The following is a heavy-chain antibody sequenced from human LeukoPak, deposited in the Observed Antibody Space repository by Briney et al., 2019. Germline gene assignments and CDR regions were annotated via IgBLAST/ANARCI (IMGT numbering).Heavy chain of an antibody. Sequence: GGSLRLSCAASGFTFSSYGMHWVRQAPGKGLEWVAVISYDGSNKYYADSVKGRFTISRDNSKNTLYLQMNSLRAEDTAVYYCAKDLEPQLVGATDYWGQGTLVTVSS. CDR3: AKDLEPQLVGATDY. V-gene: IGHV3-30*18. J-gene: IGHJ4*02. CDR1: GFTFSSYG. D-gene: IGHD1-26*01. CDR2: ISYDGSNK.